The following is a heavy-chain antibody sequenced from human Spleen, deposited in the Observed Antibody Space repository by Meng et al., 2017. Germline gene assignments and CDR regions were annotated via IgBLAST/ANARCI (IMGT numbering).Heavy chain of an antibody. CDR1: GGSFSGYY. CDR3: ARGNLQWLGYYYYGMDV. V-gene: IGHV4-34*01. J-gene: IGHJ6*02. D-gene: IGHD6-19*01. CDR2: INHSGST. Sequence: SETLSLTCAVYGGSFSGYYWSWIRQPPGKGLEWIGEINHSGSTNYNPSLKSRVTISVDTSKNQFSLKLSSVTAADTAVYYCARGNLQWLGYYYYGMDVWGQGPT.